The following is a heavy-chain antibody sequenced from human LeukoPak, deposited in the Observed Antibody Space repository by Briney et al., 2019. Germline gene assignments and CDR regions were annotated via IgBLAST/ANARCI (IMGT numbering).Heavy chain of an antibody. CDR3: ARGDYVWGSYRYFDY. J-gene: IGHJ4*02. D-gene: IGHD3-16*02. V-gene: IGHV4-4*07. Sequence: SETLSLTCTVPGGSISSYYWSWIRPPAGKGLEWIGRIYTSGSTNYNPSLKSRVTMSVDTSKNQFSLKLSSVTAADTAVYYCARGDYVWGSYRYFDYWGQGTLVTVSS. CDR2: IYTSGST. CDR1: GGSISSYY.